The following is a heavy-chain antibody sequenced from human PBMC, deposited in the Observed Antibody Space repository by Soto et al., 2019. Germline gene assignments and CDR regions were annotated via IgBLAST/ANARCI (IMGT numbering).Heavy chain of an antibody. J-gene: IGHJ4*02. CDR3: TTGPPFDY. CDR2: IKSKTDGGTA. V-gene: IGHV3-15*01. CDR1: GFTFNIAW. Sequence: GGSLRLSCAASGFTFNIAWMSWVRQTPGKGLEWVGLIKSKTDGGTADYAAPVKGRFTILRDDSKSTLYLHMNSLKTEDTAVYYCTTGPPFDYWGQGTQVTVSS.